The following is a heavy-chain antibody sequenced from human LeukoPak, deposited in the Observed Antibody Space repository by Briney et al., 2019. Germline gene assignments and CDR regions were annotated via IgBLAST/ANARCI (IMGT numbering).Heavy chain of an antibody. D-gene: IGHD5-18*01. V-gene: IGHV1-2*02. CDR2: INPNRGGP. CDR1: RYTFTVYY. J-gene: IGHJ4*02. Sequence: ASLTVSCKASRYTFTVYYMHWVRQAPGQGLEWMGWINPNRGGPNYAQKFQGRVTMTRDTSISTAYMELSRLRSDDTAVYYCARAITNYGYIFDYWGQGTLVPVSA. CDR3: ARAITNYGYIFDY.